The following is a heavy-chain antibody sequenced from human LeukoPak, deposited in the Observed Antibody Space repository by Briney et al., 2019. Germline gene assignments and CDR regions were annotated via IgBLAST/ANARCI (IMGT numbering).Heavy chain of an antibody. J-gene: IGHJ4*02. D-gene: IGHD4-23*01. Sequence: QAGGSLRLSCAVSGFTFSSYWMSWVRQTPGKGLEWVANIKQDGNERYYVDSVKGRFTISRDNTENSLFLQMNSLRADDTAVYYCARDEDYSGNSDYWGQGTLVTVSS. V-gene: IGHV3-7*03. CDR1: GFTFSSYW. CDR3: ARDEDYSGNSDY. CDR2: IKQDGNER.